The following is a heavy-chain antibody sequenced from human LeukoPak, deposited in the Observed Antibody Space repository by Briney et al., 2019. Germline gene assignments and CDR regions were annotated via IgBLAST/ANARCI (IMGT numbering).Heavy chain of an antibody. CDR1: GFTFGDYA. Sequence: PGGSLRLSCTASGFTFGDYAMSWVRQAPGKGLEWVGFIRSKAYGGTTEYAASVKGRFTISRDDSKSIAYLQMNSLKTEDTAVYYCTTGLGDYWGQGTLVTVSS. V-gene: IGHV3-49*04. CDR2: IRSKAYGGTT. J-gene: IGHJ4*02. CDR3: TTGLGDY.